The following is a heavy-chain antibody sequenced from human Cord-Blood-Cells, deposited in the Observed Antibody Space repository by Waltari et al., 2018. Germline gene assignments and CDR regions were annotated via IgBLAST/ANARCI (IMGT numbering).Heavy chain of an antibody. CDR1: GGSISSYY. J-gene: IGHJ4*02. D-gene: IGHD7-27*01. V-gene: IGHV4-59*01. Sequence: QVQLQESGPGLVKPSETLSLPCTVSGGSISSYYWSWIRQPPGKGLEWIGYIYYSGSTNYNPPLKSLVTISVDTAKNQFSLKLSSVTAAGTAVYYCATAPGDYWGQGTLVTVSS. CDR2: IYYSGST. CDR3: ATAPGDY.